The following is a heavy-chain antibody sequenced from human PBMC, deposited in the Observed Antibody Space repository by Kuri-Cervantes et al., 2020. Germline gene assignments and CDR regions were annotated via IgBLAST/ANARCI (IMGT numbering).Heavy chain of an antibody. CDR1: GYTFTSYD. CDR2: MNPNSGNT. J-gene: IGHJ6*02. D-gene: IGHD3-22*01. CDR3: ARVHSSGYYYAYYYGMDV. Sequence: ASVKVSCKASGYTFTSYDINWVRQATGQGLEWMGWMNPNSGNTGYAQKFQGRVTMTTDTSTSTAYMELRSLRSDDTAVYYCARVHSSGYYYAYYYGMDVWGQGTTVTVSS. V-gene: IGHV1-8*01.